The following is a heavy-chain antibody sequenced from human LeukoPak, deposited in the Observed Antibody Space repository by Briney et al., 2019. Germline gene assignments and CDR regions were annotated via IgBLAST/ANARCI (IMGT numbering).Heavy chain of an antibody. CDR2: ISRTSGNI. CDR1: GFPFSSYA. D-gene: IGHD6-19*01. V-gene: IGHV3-21*01. CDR3: ATEFLGAVAETGDY. J-gene: IGHJ4*02. Sequence: PGGSLRLSCAASGFPFSSYAMNWVRQAPGKGLEWVSSISRTSGNIYYADSVKGRFTISRDNAKNSLYLQMNSLRAEDTAVYYCATEFLGAVAETGDYWGQGTLVTVSS.